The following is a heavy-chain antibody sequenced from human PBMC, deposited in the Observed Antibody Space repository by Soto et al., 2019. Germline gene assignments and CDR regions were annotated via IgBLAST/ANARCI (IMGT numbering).Heavy chain of an antibody. CDR3: ATFRAFYYYMEV. CDR1: SGSISSSNW. CDR2: IYHSGST. Sequence: SETLSLTCAVSSGSISSSNWWSWVRQPPGKGLEWIGEIYHSGSTNYNPSLKSRVTISVDKSKNQFSLKLSSVTAADTAMYYCATFRAFYYYMEVWGKGTTVTVSS. V-gene: IGHV4-4*02. D-gene: IGHD3-3*02. J-gene: IGHJ6*03.